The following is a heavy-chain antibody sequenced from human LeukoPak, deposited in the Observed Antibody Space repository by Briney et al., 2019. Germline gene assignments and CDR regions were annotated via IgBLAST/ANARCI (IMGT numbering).Heavy chain of an antibody. Sequence: GGTLRLSCAASGFTFSSYWMHWVRQAPGKGLEWVSYISSSGGTTYYAESVKGRFTISRDNAKRSLYLQMNSLRAEDTAVYYCASDPNYYDSKRCKWFDPWGQGTLVTVSS. CDR2: ISSSGGTT. CDR3: ASDPNYYDSKRCKWFDP. D-gene: IGHD3-22*01. J-gene: IGHJ5*02. CDR1: GFTFSSYW. V-gene: IGHV3-48*04.